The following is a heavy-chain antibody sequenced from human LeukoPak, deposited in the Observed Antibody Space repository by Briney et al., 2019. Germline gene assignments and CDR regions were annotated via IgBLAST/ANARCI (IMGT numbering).Heavy chain of an antibody. CDR3: AKVESYCGGDCYSYYFDY. J-gene: IGHJ4*02. CDR1: GFTFSSYA. D-gene: IGHD2-21*01. Sequence: GGSLRLSCAASGFTFSSYAMSWVRQAPGKGLEWVSAISGSGGSTYYADFVKGRITIFRDNSKNTMDLQMNSLRAEDTAVYYCAKVESYCGGDCYSYYFDYWGQGTLVTVSS. CDR2: ISGSGGST. V-gene: IGHV3-23*01.